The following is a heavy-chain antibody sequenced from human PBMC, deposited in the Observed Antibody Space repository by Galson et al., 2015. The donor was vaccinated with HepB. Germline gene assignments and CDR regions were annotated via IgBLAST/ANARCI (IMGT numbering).Heavy chain of an antibody. D-gene: IGHD2-2*01. Sequence: SLRLSCAASGFTFSDYYMSWIRQAPGKGLEWVSYISSSGSTIYYADSVKGRFTISRDNAKNSLYLQMNSLRAEDTAVYYCARAIFGDLDIVVVPAAIGYFDYWGQGTLVTVSS. J-gene: IGHJ4*02. CDR2: ISSSGSTI. CDR1: GFTFSDYY. CDR3: ARAIFGDLDIVVVPAAIGYFDY. V-gene: IGHV3-11*01.